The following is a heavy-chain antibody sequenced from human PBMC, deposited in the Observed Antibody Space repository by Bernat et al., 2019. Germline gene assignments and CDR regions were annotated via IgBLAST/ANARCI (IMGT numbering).Heavy chain of an antibody. V-gene: IGHV1-69*05. D-gene: IGHD3-22*01. J-gene: IGHJ4*02. CDR3: ARDCSWLLQTLPPCY. Sequence: QVQLVQSGAEVKKPGSSVKVSCKASGGTFSTYAISWVRQAPGQGLEWMGGIIPLFGTVTYAQKLQGRVTMTTDTSTSTAYMELRSLRSDDTAVYYCARDCSWLLQTLPPCYWGQGTLVTVSS. CDR2: IIPLFGTV. CDR1: GGTFSTYA.